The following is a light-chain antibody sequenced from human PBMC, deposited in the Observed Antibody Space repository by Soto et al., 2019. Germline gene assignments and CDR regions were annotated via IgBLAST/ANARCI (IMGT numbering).Light chain of an antibody. V-gene: IGKV3-20*01. Sequence: VLTQSPGTLSLSPGERATLSCRASQTLSSRHLAWYQQKPGQAPRLLIYGSSSRATDIPDRFSGSGSGTDFTLTISTLAPEDFAIYYCQKYGYSRTFGQGTKVDIK. J-gene: IGKJ1*01. CDR2: GSS. CDR3: QKYGYSRT. CDR1: QTLSSRH.